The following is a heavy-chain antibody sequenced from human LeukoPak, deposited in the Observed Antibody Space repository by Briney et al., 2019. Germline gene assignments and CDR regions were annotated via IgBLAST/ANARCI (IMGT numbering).Heavy chain of an antibody. CDR1: GGSISSYY. J-gene: IGHJ4*02. CDR2: IYYSGST. V-gene: IGHV4-59*12. CDR3: ARGGARQWLVFSRFDY. Sequence: TSETLSLTCTVSGGSISSYYWSWIRQPPGKGLEWIGYIYYSGSTNYNTSLKSRVTISVDTSKNQFSLKLSSVTAADTAVYYCARGGARQWLVFSRFDYWGQGTLVTVSS. D-gene: IGHD6-19*01.